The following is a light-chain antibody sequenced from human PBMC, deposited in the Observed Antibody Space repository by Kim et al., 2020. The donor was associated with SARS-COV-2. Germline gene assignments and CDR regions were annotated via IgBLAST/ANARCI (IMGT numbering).Light chain of an antibody. J-gene: IGLJ2*01. CDR3: CTYAGSSTVV. CDR2: EVS. CDR1: SSDVGSYNL. Sequence: GQSITIACTGTSSDVGSYNLVSWYQQHPGKAPKLMIYEVSKRPSGVSNRFSGSKSGNTASLTISGLQAEDEADYFGCTYAGSSTVVFGGGAQLTVL. V-gene: IGLV2-23*02.